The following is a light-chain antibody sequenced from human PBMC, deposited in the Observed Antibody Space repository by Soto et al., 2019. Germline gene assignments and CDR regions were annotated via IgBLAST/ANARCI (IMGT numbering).Light chain of an antibody. V-gene: IGLV2-11*01. CDR3: CSYAGSYYLYF. J-gene: IGLJ1*01. Sequence: QSALTQPRSVSGSPGQSITISCTGTSSDVGAYHYVSWYQQHPGKAPRLMIYDVTKRPSGVPDRFSGSKSGNTASLTISGLQAEDEADYYCCSYAGSYYLYFLGTGTKVTVL. CDR1: SSDVGAYHY. CDR2: DVT.